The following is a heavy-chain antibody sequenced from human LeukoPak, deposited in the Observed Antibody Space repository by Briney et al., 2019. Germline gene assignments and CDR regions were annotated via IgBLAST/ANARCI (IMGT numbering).Heavy chain of an antibody. CDR3: ARLHYDFVWGIFDY. CDR2: ISSSSSYI. V-gene: IGHV3-21*01. CDR1: GFTFSSYS. Sequence: GGSLRLSCAASGFTFSSYSLNWVRQAPGKGLEWVSSISSSSSYIYYADSVKGRFTISRDNAKNSLYLQMNSLRAEDTAVYYCARLHYDFVWGIFDYWGQGTLVTVSS. J-gene: IGHJ4*02. D-gene: IGHD3-16*01.